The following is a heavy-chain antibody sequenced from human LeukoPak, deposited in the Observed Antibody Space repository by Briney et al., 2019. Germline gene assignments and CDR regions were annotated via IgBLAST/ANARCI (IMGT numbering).Heavy chain of an antibody. CDR3: AKESSAGGRVDF. V-gene: IGHV4-39*01. CDR2: IYYSGTT. CDR1: GGSISNPTYY. Sequence: SETLSLTCTVPGGSISNPTYYWGWTRQPPGKGLEWIGSIYYSGTTYYNPSLMSRVTVSVDTSKNQFSLKLRSATAADTAVYYCAKESSAGGRVDFWGQGTLVTVSS. J-gene: IGHJ4*02. D-gene: IGHD6-13*01.